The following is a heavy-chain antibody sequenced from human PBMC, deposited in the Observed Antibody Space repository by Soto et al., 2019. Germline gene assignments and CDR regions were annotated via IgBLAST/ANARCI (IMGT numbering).Heavy chain of an antibody. CDR3: ATRSVTAPR. CDR1: GFSVSSNY. Sequence: EVQLVVSGGGLVQPGGSLRLSCAASGFSVSSNYMSWVRQAPGKGLECVSLIYSGGSTYYADSVKGRFTISRHNFNNTLYLQMNSLRSDDTAVYYCATRSVTAPRWGQGTLVTVSS. D-gene: IGHD4-17*01. CDR2: IYSGGST. J-gene: IGHJ4*02. V-gene: IGHV3-53*04.